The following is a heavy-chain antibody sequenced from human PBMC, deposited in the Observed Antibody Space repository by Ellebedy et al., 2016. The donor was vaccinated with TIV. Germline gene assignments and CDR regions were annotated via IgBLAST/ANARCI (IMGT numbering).Heavy chain of an antibody. Sequence: GGSLRLXXAASGFTFDKYGMNWVRQAPGKGLEWVSFISGSGGITYHADSVKGRFTISRDNSKNTLYLQMNSLRAEDTAVYYCAKDQSYYYYGMDVWGQGTTVTVSS. CDR3: AKDQSYYYYGMDV. CDR2: ISGSGGIT. CDR1: GFTFDKYG. V-gene: IGHV3-23*01. J-gene: IGHJ6*02.